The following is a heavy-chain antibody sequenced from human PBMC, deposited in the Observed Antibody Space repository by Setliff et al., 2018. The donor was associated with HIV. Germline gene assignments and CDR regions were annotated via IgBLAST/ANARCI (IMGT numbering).Heavy chain of an antibody. CDR1: RGTFGSYT. V-gene: IGHV1-69*06. D-gene: IGHD5-12*01. J-gene: IGHJ4*02. CDR2: VIPIFGTA. Sequence: SVKVSCKASRGTFGSYTITWLRQAPGQGPEWMGGVIPIFGTANYAQKFQGRVTITADTSTSTAYMEMTSLRSDDTAVYYCAREPYNGYPFFDLWGQGTLVTVSS. CDR3: AREPYNGYPFFDL.